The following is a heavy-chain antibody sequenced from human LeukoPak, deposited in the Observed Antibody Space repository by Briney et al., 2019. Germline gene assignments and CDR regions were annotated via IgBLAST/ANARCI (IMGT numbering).Heavy chain of an antibody. CDR2: INHSGST. CDR3: ARVPIYSSSWILNWFDP. V-gene: IGHV4-34*01. D-gene: IGHD6-13*01. J-gene: IGHJ5*02. Sequence: NTSETLSLTCAVYGGSFSGYYWSWIRQPPGKGLEWIGEINHSGSTNYNPSLKSRVTISVDTSKNQFSLKLSSVTAADTAVYYCARVPIYSSSWILNWFDPWGQGTLVTVSS. CDR1: GGSFSGYY.